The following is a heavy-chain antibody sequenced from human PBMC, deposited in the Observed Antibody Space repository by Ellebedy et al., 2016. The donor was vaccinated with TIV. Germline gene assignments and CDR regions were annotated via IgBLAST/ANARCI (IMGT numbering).Heavy chain of an antibody. D-gene: IGHD6-25*01. J-gene: IGHJ4*02. CDR1: GYTFTGYY. Sequence: ASVKVSCKASGYTFTGYYTHWVRQAPGQGLEWMGWINPNSGGTNYAQKFQGRVTMTRDTSISTAYMELSRLRSDDTAVYYCARIGYSGGAADFDSWGQGTLVTVSS. V-gene: IGHV1-2*02. CDR3: ARIGYSGGAADFDS. CDR2: INPNSGGT.